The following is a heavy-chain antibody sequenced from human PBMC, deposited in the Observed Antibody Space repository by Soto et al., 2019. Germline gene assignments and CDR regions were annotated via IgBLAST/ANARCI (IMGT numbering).Heavy chain of an antibody. Sequence: AGGSLRLSCAASGFTFSSYEMNWVRQAPGKGLEWVSYISSSGSTIYYADSVKGRFTISRDNAKNSLYLQMNSLRAEDTAVYYCAGMYYYDSSGYYRNLGMDVWGQGTTVTVSS. D-gene: IGHD3-22*01. CDR1: GFTFSSYE. V-gene: IGHV3-48*03. CDR3: AGMYYYDSSGYYRNLGMDV. CDR2: ISSSGSTI. J-gene: IGHJ6*02.